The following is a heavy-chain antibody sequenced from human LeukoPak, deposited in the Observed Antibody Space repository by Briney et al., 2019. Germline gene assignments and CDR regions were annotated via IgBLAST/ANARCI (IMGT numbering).Heavy chain of an antibody. V-gene: IGHV3-33*01. CDR3: AIDGAVAGFFDY. Sequence: GGSLRLSCAASGFTFSSYGMHWVRQAPGKGLEWVAVIWYDGSNKYYADSVKGRFTISRDNSKNTLYLQMNSLRAEDTAVYYCAIDGAVAGFFDYWGQGTLVTVSS. D-gene: IGHD6-19*01. J-gene: IGHJ4*02. CDR2: IWYDGSNK. CDR1: GFTFSSYG.